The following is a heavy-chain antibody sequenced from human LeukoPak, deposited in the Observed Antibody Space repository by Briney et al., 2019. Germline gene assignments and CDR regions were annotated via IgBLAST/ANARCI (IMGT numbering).Heavy chain of an antibody. CDR2: IIPIFGTA. D-gene: IGHD3-22*01. V-gene: IGHV1-69*13. J-gene: IGHJ4*02. CDR1: GYTFTSYA. CDR3: ARGYDSSGYYWASPFDY. Sequence: SVKVSCKASGYTFTSYAISWVRQAPGLGLEWMGGIIPIFGTANYAQKFQGRVTITADESTSTAYMELSSLRSEDTAVYYCARGYDSSGYYWASPFDYWGQGTLVTVSS.